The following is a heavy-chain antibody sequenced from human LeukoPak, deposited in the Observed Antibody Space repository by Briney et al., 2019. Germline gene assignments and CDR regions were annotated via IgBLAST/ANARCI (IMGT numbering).Heavy chain of an antibody. V-gene: IGHV3-48*02. CDR1: GSTFSSYS. CDR3: ASQGYYYGSGSYPQLVDY. Sequence: GGSLRLSCAASGSTFSSYSMNWVRQAPGKGLEWVSYISSSSSTIYYADSVKGRFTISRDNAKNSLYLQMNSLRDEDTAVYYCASQGYYYGSGSYPQLVDYWGQGTLVTVSS. D-gene: IGHD3-10*01. CDR2: ISSSSSTI. J-gene: IGHJ4*02.